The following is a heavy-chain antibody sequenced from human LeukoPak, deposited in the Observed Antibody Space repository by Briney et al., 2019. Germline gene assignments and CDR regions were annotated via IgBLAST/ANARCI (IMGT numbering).Heavy chain of an antibody. CDR2: IGTAGDT. CDR1: GFTFSSYD. CDR3: AKQANWGWGSAFDI. D-gene: IGHD7-27*01. J-gene: IGHJ3*02. V-gene: IGHV3-13*01. Sequence: GGSLRLSCAASGFTFSSYDMHWVRQATGKGLEWVSAIGTAGDTYYPGSVKGRFTISRDNSKNTLYLQMNSLRAEDTAVYYCAKQANWGWGSAFDIWGQGTMVTVSS.